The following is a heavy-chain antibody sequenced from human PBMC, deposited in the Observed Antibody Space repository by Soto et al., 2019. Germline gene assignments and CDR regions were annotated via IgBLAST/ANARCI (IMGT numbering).Heavy chain of an antibody. D-gene: IGHD3-22*01. J-gene: IGHJ5*02. CDR3: ARDYYDSSDYTTNWFDP. V-gene: IGHV4-39*01. CDR1: GGSISSSSYY. Sequence: PSETLSLTCTVSGGSISSSSYYWGWVRQPPGKGLEWIGSIYYSGGTYYNPSLKSRVTISVDTSKNQFSLKLSSVTAADTAVYYCARDYYDSSDYTTNWFDPWGQGTLVTVSS. CDR2: IYYSGGT.